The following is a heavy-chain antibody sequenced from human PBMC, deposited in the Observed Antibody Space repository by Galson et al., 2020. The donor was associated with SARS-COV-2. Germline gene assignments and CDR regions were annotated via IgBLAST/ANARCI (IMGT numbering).Heavy chain of an antibody. D-gene: IGHD2-2*01. V-gene: IGHV3-33*06. Sequence: GGSLRLSCAASGFTFSSYGMHWVRQAPGKGLEWVAVIWYDGSNKYYADSVKGRFTISRDNSKNTLYLQMNSLRAEDTAVYYCAKDGLFRWVVPAALGYYFDYWGQGTLVTVSS. CDR1: GFTFSSYG. J-gene: IGHJ4*02. CDR2: IWYDGSNK. CDR3: AKDGLFRWVVPAALGYYFDY.